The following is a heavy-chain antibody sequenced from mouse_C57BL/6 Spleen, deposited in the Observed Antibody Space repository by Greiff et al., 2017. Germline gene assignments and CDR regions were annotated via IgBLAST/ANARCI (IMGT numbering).Heavy chain of an antibody. J-gene: IGHJ1*03. CDR1: GFTFSDYY. Sequence: EVKLVESEGGLVQPGSSLKLSCTASGFTFSDYYMAWVRQVPEKGLEWVANITFDGSSTYYLDYLKSRFIISRDNAKNILYLQMSSLKSEDTATYYCARELNLDWYVDVWGTGTTVTVSS. CDR3: ARELNLDWYVDV. CDR2: ITFDGSST. V-gene: IGHV5-16*01.